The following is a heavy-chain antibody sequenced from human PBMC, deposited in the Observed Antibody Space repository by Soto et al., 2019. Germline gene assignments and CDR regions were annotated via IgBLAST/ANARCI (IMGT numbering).Heavy chain of an antibody. CDR1: GFTFSSYA. CDR2: ISGSGGST. J-gene: IGHJ4*02. D-gene: IGHD6-19*01. V-gene: IGHV3-23*01. CDR3: AKGDSDRSGWVRPGVDY. Sequence: EVQLLESGGGLVQPGGSLRLSCAASGFTFSSYAMSWVRQAPGKGLEWVSAISGSGGSTYYADSVKGRFTISRDNSKNTLDLQRNSRRAEGTAVYYCAKGDSDRSGWVRPGVDYWGQGTLVTVSS.